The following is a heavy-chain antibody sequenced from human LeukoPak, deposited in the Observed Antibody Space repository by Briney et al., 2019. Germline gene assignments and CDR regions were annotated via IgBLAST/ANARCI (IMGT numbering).Heavy chain of an antibody. Sequence: PGGSLRLSCAVSEFAFTNAWMSWVRQAPGKGLEWISYTSSTGNTIYYVDSVQGRFTISRDNTNNSLYLQMNSLRAEDTAIYYCARGRYCTGHNCYFDYWGQGTLVTVSS. CDR2: TSSTGNTI. V-gene: IGHV3-11*04. CDR1: EFAFTNAW. D-gene: IGHD2-8*02. CDR3: ARGRYCTGHNCYFDY. J-gene: IGHJ4*02.